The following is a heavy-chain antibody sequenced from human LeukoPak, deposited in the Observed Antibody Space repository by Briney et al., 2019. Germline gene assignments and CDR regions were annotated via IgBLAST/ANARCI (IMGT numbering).Heavy chain of an antibody. CDR2: INPNSGGT. CDR3: ARFSSGSLLSFDY. V-gene: IGHV1-2*06. Sequence: ASVTVSCKASGYTFTGYYLHWVRQAPGQGLEWMGRINPNSGGTNFAQKFQGRVTMTRDTSISTAYMELSRLRSDDTAVYYCARFSSGSLLSFDYWGQGTLVTVSS. J-gene: IGHJ4*02. CDR1: GYTFTGYY. D-gene: IGHD1-26*01.